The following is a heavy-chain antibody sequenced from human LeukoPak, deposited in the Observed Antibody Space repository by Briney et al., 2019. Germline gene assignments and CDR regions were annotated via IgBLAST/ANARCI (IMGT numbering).Heavy chain of an antibody. V-gene: IGHV4-59*01. CDR2: IYYSGST. CDR1: GGSISSYY. CDR3: ASGARGYSYNG. J-gene: IGHJ4*02. D-gene: IGHD5-18*01. Sequence: SETLSLTCTVSGGSISSYYWSWLRQPPGKGLEWIGYIYYSGSTNYNPSLKSRVTISVDTSKNQFSLKLSSVTAADTAVYYCASGARGYSYNGWGQGTLVTVSS.